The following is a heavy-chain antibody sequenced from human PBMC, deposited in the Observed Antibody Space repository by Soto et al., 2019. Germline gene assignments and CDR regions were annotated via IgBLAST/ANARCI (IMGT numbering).Heavy chain of an antibody. V-gene: IGHV4-31*03. Sequence: PSETLSLTCTVSGGSISSGGYYWSWIRQHPGKGLEWIGYIYYSGSTYYNPSLKSRVTISVDTSKNQFSLKLSSVTAADTAVYYCERDGSRMITFGGVIAGMDVWGQGTTVTVSS. J-gene: IGHJ6*02. CDR1: GGSISSGGYY. D-gene: IGHD3-16*02. CDR3: ERDGSRMITFGGVIAGMDV. CDR2: IYYSGST.